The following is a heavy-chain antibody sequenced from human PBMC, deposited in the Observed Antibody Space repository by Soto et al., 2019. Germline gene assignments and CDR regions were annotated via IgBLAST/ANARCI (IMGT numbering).Heavy chain of an antibody. J-gene: IGHJ4*02. D-gene: IGHD6-13*01. CDR3: ARDLAAVPRAFDY. Sequence: SETLSLTCTVSGGSISSYFYIWVRQPPGKGLEWIGSVYYTGTTDYNPSLKSRVTISVDTSKTQFSLNLRSVTAADTAVYYCARDLAAVPRAFDYWGRGTLVTSPQ. CDR1: GGSISSYF. V-gene: IGHV4-59*01. CDR2: VYYTGTT.